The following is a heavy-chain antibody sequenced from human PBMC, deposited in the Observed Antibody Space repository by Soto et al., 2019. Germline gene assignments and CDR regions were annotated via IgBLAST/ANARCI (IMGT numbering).Heavy chain of an antibody. CDR3: ARCYCSVGSCYACWHFDL. J-gene: IGHJ2*01. CDR2: ISASTRNT. Sequence: QVQLVQSGAEVKKPGASVKVSCQASGYTFTNYAISWVRQAPGQGLEWMGWISASTRNTDQAQNFQGRVTMTIDTSPNTATMELTSLRSDETAVYYCARCYCSVGSCYACWHFDLWGRGTLVTVSS. CDR1: GYTFTNYA. V-gene: IGHV1-18*01. D-gene: IGHD2-15*01.